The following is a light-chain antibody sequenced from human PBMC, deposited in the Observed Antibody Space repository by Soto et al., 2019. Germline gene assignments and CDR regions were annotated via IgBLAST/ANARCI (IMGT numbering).Light chain of an antibody. V-gene: IGLV1-44*01. CDR2: SNN. Sequence: QSVLTRPPSASGTPGQRVTISCSGSSSNIGSNTVNWYQQLPGTAPKLLIYSNNQRPSGVPDRFSGSKSVTSASLAISVLQSEDEAEYYCAAWDDSLNSPVFGGGTKLTVL. J-gene: IGLJ2*01. CDR1: SSNIGSNT. CDR3: AAWDDSLNSPV.